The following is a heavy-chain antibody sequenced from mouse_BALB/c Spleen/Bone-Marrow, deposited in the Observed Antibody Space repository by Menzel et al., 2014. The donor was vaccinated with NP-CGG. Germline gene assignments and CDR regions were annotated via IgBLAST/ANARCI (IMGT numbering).Heavy chain of an antibody. D-gene: IGHD1-1*01. CDR2: TEPSDSYT. CDR3: ARGRTTVVSDD. V-gene: IGHV1-69*02. Sequence: QVQLQQSGAEVVKPGASVKVSCKASGYTFTNYWMQWVKQRPGQGLEWIGETEPSDSYTNYNQDFKGKATLTVDKSSSTAYMQLRSLTSEDSAVYYCARGRTTVVSDDWGQGTSLTVSS. J-gene: IGHJ2*02. CDR1: GYTFTNYW.